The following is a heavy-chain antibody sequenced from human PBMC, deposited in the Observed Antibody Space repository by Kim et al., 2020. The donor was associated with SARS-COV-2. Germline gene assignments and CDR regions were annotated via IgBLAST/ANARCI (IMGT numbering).Heavy chain of an antibody. CDR2: ISSSSSYI. D-gene: IGHD1-26*01. V-gene: IGHV3-21*01. J-gene: IGHJ1*01. Sequence: GGSLRLSCAASRFTFSSYSMNWVRQAPGKGLEWVSSISSSSSYIYYADSVKGRFTISRDNAKNSLYLQMNSLRAEDTAVYYCARDRSYSGSYYQYFQHWGQGTLVTVSS. CDR3: ARDRSYSGSYYQYFQH. CDR1: RFTFSSYS.